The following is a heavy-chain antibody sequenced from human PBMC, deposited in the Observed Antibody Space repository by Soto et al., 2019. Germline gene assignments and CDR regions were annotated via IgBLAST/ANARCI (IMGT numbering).Heavy chain of an antibody. Sequence: PSETLSLTCTVSGGSISSGDYYWSWIRQPPGKGLEWIGYIYHSGSTYYNPSLKSRVTISVDTSKNQFSLKLSSVTAADTAVYYCASPKIAFYNWFDPWGQGTLVTVSS. D-gene: IGHD3-3*02. CDR3: ASPKIAFYNWFDP. CDR1: GGSISSGDYY. CDR2: IYHSGST. V-gene: IGHV4-30-4*01. J-gene: IGHJ5*02.